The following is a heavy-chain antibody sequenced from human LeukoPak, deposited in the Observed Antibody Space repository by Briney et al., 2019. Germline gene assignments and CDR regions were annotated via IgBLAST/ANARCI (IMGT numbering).Heavy chain of an antibody. J-gene: IGHJ4*02. Sequence: GGSLRLSCAASGFTFSNYAMSWVRQVPGKGLEWVAVISYDGSNKYYADSVKGRFTISRDNSKNTLYLQMNSLRAEDTAVYYCARGGPVLRFLEWLSPFDYWGQGTLVTVSS. V-gene: IGHV3-30*04. D-gene: IGHD3-3*01. CDR3: ARGGPVLRFLEWLSPFDY. CDR2: ISYDGSNK. CDR1: GFTFSNYA.